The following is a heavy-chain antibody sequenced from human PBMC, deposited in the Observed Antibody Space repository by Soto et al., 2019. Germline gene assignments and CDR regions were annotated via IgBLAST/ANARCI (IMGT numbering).Heavy chain of an antibody. Sequence: EVQLVESGGGLVQPGVSLTLSCAASGFTVSGSGIQWVRQASGIGLELVGRISSTATSDATAYSVSLKGRFTISRDDSKPTAYLRMNSLKTEDTAVYYCTILDNALRADYFYGMDVWGHGTTVTVSS. CDR1: GFTVSGSG. CDR2: ISSTATSDAT. D-gene: IGHD4-17*01. CDR3: TILDNALRADYFYGMDV. V-gene: IGHV3-73*02. J-gene: IGHJ6*02.